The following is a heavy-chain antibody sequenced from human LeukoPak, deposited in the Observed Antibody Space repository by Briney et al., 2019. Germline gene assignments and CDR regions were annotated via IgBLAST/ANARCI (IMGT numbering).Heavy chain of an antibody. D-gene: IGHD6-13*01. V-gene: IGHV3-48*04. CDR1: GFTFTSYS. CDR3: ARGRYSSSWYSDY. Sequence: GGSLRLSCAASGFTFTSYSMNWVRQAPGKGLEWVSSISGSAGTKYYADSVKGRFTISRDNAKNSLYLQMNSLRAEDTAVYYCARGRYSSSWYSDYWGQGTLVTVSS. J-gene: IGHJ4*02. CDR2: ISGSAGTK.